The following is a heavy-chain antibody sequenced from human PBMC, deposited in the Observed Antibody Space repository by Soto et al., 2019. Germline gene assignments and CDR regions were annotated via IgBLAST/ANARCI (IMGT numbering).Heavy chain of an antibody. CDR2: INHGGST. V-gene: IGHV4-34*01. J-gene: IGHJ4*02. Sequence: SETLSLTCAVYGGSFSGYYWSWIRQPPGKGLEWIGEINHGGSTNYNPSLKSRVTISVDTSKNQFSLKLSSVTAADTAVYYCARSLAAAGYWGQGTLVTVSS. CDR1: GGSFSGYY. CDR3: ARSLAAAGY. D-gene: IGHD6-13*01.